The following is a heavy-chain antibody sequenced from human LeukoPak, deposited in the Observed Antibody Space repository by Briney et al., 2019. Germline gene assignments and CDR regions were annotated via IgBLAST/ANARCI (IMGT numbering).Heavy chain of an antibody. V-gene: IGHV3-74*01. CDR3: ARFVVVTAGDY. CDR2: LHSNGAFT. J-gene: IGHJ4*01. D-gene: IGHD2-21*02. Sequence: PGGSLRLSCLASGFTLSNYWMHWVRQAPGKGLVWVARLHSNGAFTTYADSVKGRFTISRDTAKNTLYLQMNSLRVEDTAVYYCARFVVVTAGDYWGQGTLVTVSS. CDR1: GFTLSNYW.